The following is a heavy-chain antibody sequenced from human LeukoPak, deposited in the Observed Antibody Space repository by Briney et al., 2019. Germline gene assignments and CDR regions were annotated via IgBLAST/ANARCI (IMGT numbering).Heavy chain of an antibody. CDR1: GGSFSGYF. Sequence: SETLSLTCAVFGGSFSGYFWSWIRQPPGKGLEWIGEINESGSTNYNPSLKSRVTMSVDTSKNQFSLKLSSVTAADTAVYYCARGRTPAGYFDYWGQGTLVTVSS. CDR3: ARGRTPAGYFDY. V-gene: IGHV4-34*01. CDR2: INESGST. J-gene: IGHJ4*02. D-gene: IGHD1-14*01.